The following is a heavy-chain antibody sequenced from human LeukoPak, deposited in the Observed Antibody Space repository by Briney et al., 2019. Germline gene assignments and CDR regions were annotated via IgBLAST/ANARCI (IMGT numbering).Heavy chain of an antibody. Sequence: PSETLSLTCTVPGGSISSSSYYWGWIRQPPGKGLEWIGSIYYSGSTYYNPSLKSRVTISVDTSKNQFSLKLSSVTAADTAVYYCARRYYYYYGMDVWGQGTTVTVSS. J-gene: IGHJ6*02. CDR1: GGSISSSSYY. V-gene: IGHV4-39*01. CDR2: IYYSGST. CDR3: ARRYYYYYGMDV.